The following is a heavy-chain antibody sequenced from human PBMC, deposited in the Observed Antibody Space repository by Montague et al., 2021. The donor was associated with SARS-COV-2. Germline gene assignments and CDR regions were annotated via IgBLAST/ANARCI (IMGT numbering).Heavy chain of an antibody. Sequence: TLSLTCTVSAGSISNGGYYCSWIRQHPGKGPEWIGYMYDSGSTYYNPSLTSRVTMSLDTSKNQFSLKLSSVTASDTAVYYCARGDGVVVAAPYIWGQGTMVTVSS. CDR2: MYDSGST. V-gene: IGHV4-31*03. CDR1: AGSISNGGYY. D-gene: IGHD2-15*01. J-gene: IGHJ3*02. CDR3: ARGDGVVVAAPYI.